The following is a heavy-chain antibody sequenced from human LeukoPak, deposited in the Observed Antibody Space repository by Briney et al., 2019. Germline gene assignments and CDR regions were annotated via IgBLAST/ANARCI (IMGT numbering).Heavy chain of an antibody. J-gene: IGHJ5*02. CDR2: MYWNDDQ. Sequence: ESGPTLVKPTQTLTLTCTFSGFSLTTSGVGVGWIRQPPGRALEWHAVMYWNDDQRYSPSLKSRLAISQDNYKNQVVLIMTNMDPVDTATYFCANTRTAPGDLYSWFVPWGKGGLVIVSS. CDR3: ANTRTAPGDLYSWFVP. V-gene: IGHV2-5*01. D-gene: IGHD4-17*01. CDR1: GFSLTTSGVG.